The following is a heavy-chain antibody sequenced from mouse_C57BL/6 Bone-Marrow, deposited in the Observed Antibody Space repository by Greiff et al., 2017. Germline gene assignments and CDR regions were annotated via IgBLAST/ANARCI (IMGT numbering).Heavy chain of an antibody. CDR3: ARNYYGSRRIFAY. V-gene: IGHV14-3*01. CDR2: IDPANGNT. J-gene: IGHJ3*01. CDR1: GFNIKNTY. D-gene: IGHD1-1*01. Sequence: VQLKQSVAELVRPGASVKLSCTASGFNIKNTYMHWVKQRPEQGLEWIGRIDPANGNTKYAPKFQGKATITADTSSNTAYLQLSSLTSEDTAIYYCARNYYGSRRIFAYWGQGTLVTVSA.